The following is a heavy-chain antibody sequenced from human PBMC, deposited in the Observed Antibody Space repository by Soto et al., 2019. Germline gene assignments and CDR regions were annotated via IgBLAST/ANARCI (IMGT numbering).Heavy chain of an antibody. J-gene: IGHJ4*02. Sequence: DVQLLESGGGLVQPGGSLRLSCAASGFPFSSYAMTWVRQTPGQGLQWVSSISGIGGRTYYADSVKGRFTISRDNSKNTLYLQMNSLRADDTAVYYCAKVYVFGFLETPTPFYHWGQGTLVTVSS. CDR3: AKVYVFGFLETPTPFYH. D-gene: IGHD3-3*01. CDR1: GFPFSSYA. CDR2: ISGIGGRT. V-gene: IGHV3-23*01.